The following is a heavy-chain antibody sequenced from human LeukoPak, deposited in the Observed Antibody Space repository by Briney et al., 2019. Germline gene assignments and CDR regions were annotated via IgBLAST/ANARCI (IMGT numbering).Heavy chain of an antibody. J-gene: IGHJ6*03. D-gene: IGHD1-7*01. V-gene: IGHV1-2*02. Sequence: ASVKVSCKASGHTFTGYYMHWVRQAPGQGLEWMGWINPNSGGTNYAQKFQGRVTMTRETSISTAYMELSRLRSDDTAVYYGARDRALSNWNYAFYYYMDVWGKGTTVTVSS. CDR1: GHTFTGYY. CDR2: INPNSGGT. CDR3: ARDRALSNWNYAFYYYMDV.